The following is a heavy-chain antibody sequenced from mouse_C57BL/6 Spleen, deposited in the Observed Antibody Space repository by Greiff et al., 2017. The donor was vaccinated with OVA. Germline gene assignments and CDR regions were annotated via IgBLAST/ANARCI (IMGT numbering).Heavy chain of an antibody. CDR3: ARESVTGYFDY. Sequence: EVQRVESEGGLVQPGSSMKLSCTASGFTFSDYYMAWVRQVPEKGLEWVANINYDGSSTYYLDSLKSRFIISRDNAKNILYLQMSSLKSEDTATYYCARESVTGYFDYWGQGTTLTVSS. D-gene: IGHD4-1*01. J-gene: IGHJ2*01. CDR1: GFTFSDYY. CDR2: INYDGSST. V-gene: IGHV5-16*01.